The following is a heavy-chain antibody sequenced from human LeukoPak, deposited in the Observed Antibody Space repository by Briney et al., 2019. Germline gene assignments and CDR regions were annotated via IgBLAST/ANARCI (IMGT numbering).Heavy chain of an antibody. CDR1: GFTFSSYG. Sequence: PGGSLRLSCAASGFTFSSYGMHWVRQAPGKGLEWVAVISYDGSNKYYADSVKGRFTISRDNSKNTLYLQMNSLRAEDTAVYYCAMTTVTTGLDYWGQGTLVTVSS. CDR3: AMTTVTTGLDY. V-gene: IGHV3-30*03. J-gene: IGHJ4*02. CDR2: ISYDGSNK. D-gene: IGHD4-17*01.